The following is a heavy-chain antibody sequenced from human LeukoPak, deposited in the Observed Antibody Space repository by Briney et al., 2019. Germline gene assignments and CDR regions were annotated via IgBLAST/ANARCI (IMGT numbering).Heavy chain of an antibody. D-gene: IGHD3-9*01. Sequence: KPSETLSLTCTVSGGSISSYYWSWIRQPAGKGLEWIGRIYTSGSTNYNPSLKSRVTMSVDTSKNQFSLKLSSVTAADTAVYYCARWIYYDILTGHRGAFDIWGQGTMVTVSS. CDR2: IYTSGST. CDR3: ARWIYYDILTGHRGAFDI. V-gene: IGHV4-4*07. CDR1: GGSISSYY. J-gene: IGHJ3*02.